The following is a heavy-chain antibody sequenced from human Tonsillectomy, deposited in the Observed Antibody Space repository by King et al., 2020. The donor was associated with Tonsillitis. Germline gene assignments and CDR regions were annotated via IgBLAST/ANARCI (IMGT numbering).Heavy chain of an antibody. V-gene: IGHV1-2*02. CDR2: INPNSGVT. CDR3: VRSTVTSHPHFDH. J-gene: IGHJ4*02. Sequence: QLVQSGAEVKNPGASVKVSCKASGYTFTGYYMHWVRQAPGQGPEWMALINPNSGVTYYGQDFQGRVTLTTDTSISTAYMELRSLRSDDTAVHYCVRSTVTSHPHFDHWGRGPLVTVSS. D-gene: IGHD4-17*01. CDR1: GYTFTGYY.